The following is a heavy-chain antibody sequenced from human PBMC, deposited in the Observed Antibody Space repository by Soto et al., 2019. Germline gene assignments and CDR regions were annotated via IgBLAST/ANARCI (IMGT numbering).Heavy chain of an antibody. V-gene: IGHV3-23*01. D-gene: IGHD6-6*01. CDR3: AKVGSSSSGRSWYFDY. J-gene: IGHJ4*02. CDR1: GFTFSSYA. CDR2: ISGSGGST. Sequence: VGSLRLSCAASGFTFSSYAMSWVRQAPGKGLEWVSAISGSGGSTYYADSVKGRFTISRDNSKNTLYLQMNSLRAEDTAVYYCAKVGSSSSGRSWYFDYWGQGTLVTVSS.